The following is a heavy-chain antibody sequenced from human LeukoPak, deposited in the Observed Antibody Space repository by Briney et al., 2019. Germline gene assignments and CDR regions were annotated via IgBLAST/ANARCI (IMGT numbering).Heavy chain of an antibody. Sequence: ASVKVSCKASGGTFSSYAISWVRQAPGQGLEWMGWMNPNSGNTGYAQKFQGRVTMTRNTSISTAYMELSSLRSEDTAVYYCARGGRYCSGGSCYENWGQGTLVTVSS. V-gene: IGHV1-8*02. J-gene: IGHJ4*02. D-gene: IGHD2-15*01. CDR1: GGTFSSYA. CDR2: MNPNSGNT. CDR3: ARGGRYCSGGSCYEN.